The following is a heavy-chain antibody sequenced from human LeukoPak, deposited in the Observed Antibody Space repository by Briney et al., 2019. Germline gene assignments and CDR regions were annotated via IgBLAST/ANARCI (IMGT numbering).Heavy chain of an antibody. CDR1: GGSISSSSYY. J-gene: IGHJ4*02. V-gene: IGHV4-39*01. CDR2: IYYSGST. CDR3: ARHHHNGWSDY. D-gene: IGHD6-19*01. Sequence: SETLSLTCTVSGGSISSSSYYCGWIRQPPGKGLEWIGSIYYSGSTYYNPSLKSRVTISEDTSKNQFSLKLSSVTAAETAVYYCARHHHNGWSDYWGQGTLVTVSS.